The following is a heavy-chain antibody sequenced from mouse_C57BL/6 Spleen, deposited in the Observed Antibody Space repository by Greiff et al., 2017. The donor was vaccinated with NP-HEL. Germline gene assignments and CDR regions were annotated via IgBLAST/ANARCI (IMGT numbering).Heavy chain of an antibody. CDR3: ARGQLRLRAMDY. CDR2: IDPSDSYT. V-gene: IGHV1-69*01. CDR1: GYTFTSYW. J-gene: IGHJ4*01. D-gene: IGHD3-2*02. Sequence: QVQLQQPGAELVMPGASVKLSCKASGYTFTSYWMHWVKQRPGQGLEWIGEIDPSDSYTNYNQKFKGESTLTVDKSSSTAYMQLSSLTSEDSAVYYCARGQLRLRAMDYWGQGTSVTVSS.